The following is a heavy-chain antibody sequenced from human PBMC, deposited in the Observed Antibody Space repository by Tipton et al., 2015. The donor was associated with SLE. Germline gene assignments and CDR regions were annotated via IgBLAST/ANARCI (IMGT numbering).Heavy chain of an antibody. CDR2: INAYNGNT. J-gene: IGHJ4*02. V-gene: IGHV1-18*01. CDR1: GYTLSSYG. Sequence: QVQLVQSGAEVKKPGASVKVSCGASGYTLSSYGISWVRQAPGQGLEWMGWINAYNGNTNYAQKFQGRVTMTTDTSTSTAYMELRSLRSDDTAVYYCALRWPDTWTTVYWGQGTLVAVSS. D-gene: IGHD5-12*01. CDR3: ALRWPDTWTTVY.